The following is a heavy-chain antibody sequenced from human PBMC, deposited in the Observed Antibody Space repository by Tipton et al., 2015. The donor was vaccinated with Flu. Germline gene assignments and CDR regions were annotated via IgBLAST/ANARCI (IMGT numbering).Heavy chain of an antibody. V-gene: IGHV3-74*01. CDR3: ARVNDFGDYAAYDI. J-gene: IGHJ3*02. CDR1: GFTLSSYM. Sequence: GSLRLSCVSSGFTLSSYMMHWVRQGPGKGLVWDSVRGRFTISRDNAKNTLFLQMNSLTAEDTAIYYCARVNDFGDYAAYDIWGQGTTVSVSS. D-gene: IGHD4-17*01.